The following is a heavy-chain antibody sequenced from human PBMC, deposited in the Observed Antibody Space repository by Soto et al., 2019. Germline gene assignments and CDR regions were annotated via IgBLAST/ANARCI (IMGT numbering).Heavy chain of an antibody. CDR1: GYTLTELS. CDR3: ATVGRKNDYIWGSYRPSYFDY. D-gene: IGHD3-16*02. J-gene: IGHJ4*02. CDR2: FDPEDGET. Sequence: QVQLVQSGAEVKKPGASVKVSCKVSGYTLTELSMHWVRQAPGKGLEWMGGFDPEDGETIYAQKFQGRVTMTEDTSTDTAYMELSSLRSEEAAVYYCATVGRKNDYIWGSYRPSYFDYWGQGTLVTVSS. V-gene: IGHV1-24*01.